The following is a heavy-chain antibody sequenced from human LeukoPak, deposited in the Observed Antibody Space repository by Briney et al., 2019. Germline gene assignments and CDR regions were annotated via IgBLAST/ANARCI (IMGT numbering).Heavy chain of an antibody. CDR2: ISSTGTYI. V-gene: IGHV3-21*01. CDR3: ARGSIATRPIFFEY. D-gene: IGHD6-6*01. J-gene: IGHJ4*02. CDR1: GFTFSSHN. Sequence: PGGSLRLSCAASGFTFSSHNINWVRQAPGKGLEWVSSISSTGTYIYYADSVKGRFTISRDNAKNSLYLQMDSLRDEDTAVYYCARGSIATRPIFFEYWGQGTRVSVPS.